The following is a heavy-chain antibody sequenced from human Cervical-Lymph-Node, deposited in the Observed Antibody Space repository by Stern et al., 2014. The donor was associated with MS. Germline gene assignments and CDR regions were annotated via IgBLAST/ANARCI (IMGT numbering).Heavy chain of an antibody. CDR3: ARGGRTDYGLDV. Sequence: SVKGRFTISRDNAKSSLYLQMNSLRAEDTAVYYCARGGRTDYGLDVWGQGTTVTVSS. D-gene: IGHD3/OR15-3a*01. J-gene: IGHJ6*02. V-gene: IGHV3-11*06.